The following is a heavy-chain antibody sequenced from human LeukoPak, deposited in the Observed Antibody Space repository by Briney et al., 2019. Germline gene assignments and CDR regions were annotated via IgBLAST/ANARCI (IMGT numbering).Heavy chain of an antibody. V-gene: IGHV4-39*01. CDR2: IYYSGST. D-gene: IGHD4-11*01. J-gene: IGHJ4*02. Sequence: PSETLSLTCTVSGGSISGSNYYWAWIRQPPGKGLEWIGSIYYSGSTYYNPSLKSRVTISVDTSKNQFSLKLSSVTAADTAVYYCARRGNSNSSNRFDYWGQGTLVTVSS. CDR1: GGSISGSNYY. CDR3: ARRGNSNSSNRFDY.